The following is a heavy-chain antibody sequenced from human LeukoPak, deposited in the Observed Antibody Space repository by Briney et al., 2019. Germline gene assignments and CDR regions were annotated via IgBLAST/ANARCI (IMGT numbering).Heavy chain of an antibody. Sequence: GGSLRLSCAASGFTFSSYSMNWVRQAPGNGLEWVSYISSSSSTIYYADSVKGRFTISRDNAKNSLYLQMNSLRAEDTAVYYCARREYYYGPWGQGILVTVSS. CDR3: ARREYYYGP. D-gene: IGHD3-10*01. J-gene: IGHJ5*02. CDR2: ISSSSSTI. V-gene: IGHV3-48*04. CDR1: GFTFSSYS.